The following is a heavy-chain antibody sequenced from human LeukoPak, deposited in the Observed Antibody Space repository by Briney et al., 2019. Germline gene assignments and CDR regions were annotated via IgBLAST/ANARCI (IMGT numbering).Heavy chain of an antibody. J-gene: IGHJ4*02. CDR3: ARAGDREYYFDY. V-gene: IGHV3-21*01. CDR1: GFTFSSYS. Sequence: PGGSLRLSCAASGFTFSSYSTNWVRQAPGKRLEWVSSISSSSSYIYYADSVKGRFTISRDNAKNSLYLQMNSLRAEDTAVYYCARAGDREYYFDYWGQGTLVTVSS. CDR2: ISSSSSYI. D-gene: IGHD7-27*01.